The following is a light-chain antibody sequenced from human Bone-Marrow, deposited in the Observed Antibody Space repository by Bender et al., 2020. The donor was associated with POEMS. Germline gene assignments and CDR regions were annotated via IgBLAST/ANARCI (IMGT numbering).Light chain of an antibody. CDR1: SSDVGLYNF. CDR2: DVT. Sequence: QSALTQPASVSGSPGQSITISCSGTSSDVGLYNFVSWYQQCPGKAPKLIIYDVTERPSGVSDRFSGSKSGNTASLTISGLQAEDEADYFCSSDSTSTTLLFGGGTKVTVL. V-gene: IGLV2-14*01. CDR3: SSDSTSTTLL. J-gene: IGLJ2*01.